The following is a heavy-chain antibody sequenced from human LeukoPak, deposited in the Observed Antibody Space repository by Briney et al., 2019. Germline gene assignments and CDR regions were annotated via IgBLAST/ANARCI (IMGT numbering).Heavy chain of an antibody. J-gene: IGHJ5*02. CDR3: LRYCSGGVCPGWFDP. D-gene: IGHD2-8*02. CDR1: GFIFSSYW. V-gene: IGHV3-7*01. CDR2: IKTDGSEK. Sequence: GGSPRLSCAASGFIFSSYWMSWVRQAPGKGLEWVANIKTDGSEKYYVDSVKGRFTISRDNANNSLYLQMNSLRAEDTAVYYCLRYCSGGVCPGWFDPWGQGTLVTVSS.